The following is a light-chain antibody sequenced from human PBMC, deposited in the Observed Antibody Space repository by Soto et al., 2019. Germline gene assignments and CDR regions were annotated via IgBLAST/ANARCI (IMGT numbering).Light chain of an antibody. CDR2: DAS. CDR3: QQYDNLPII. CDR1: QDIRKY. V-gene: IGKV1-33*01. Sequence: IQMTQSPSSLSASVGAVVTITCQASQDIRKYLNWYQQKPGKAPKILIYDASTLETGVPSRFSGSGSGTDCTFIISSLQTEDFATYYCQQYDNLPIILGQGTRLEI. J-gene: IGKJ5*01.